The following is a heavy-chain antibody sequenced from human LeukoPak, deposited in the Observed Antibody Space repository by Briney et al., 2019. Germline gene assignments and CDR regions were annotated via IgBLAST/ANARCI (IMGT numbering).Heavy chain of an antibody. CDR3: ARDHAGGYCSSTSCLV. Sequence: SETLSLTCTVSGGSISSYYWSCMRQPPGKGLEWIGYIYYSGSTNYNPSLKSRVTISVDTSKNQFSLKLSSVTAADTAVYYCARDHAGGYCSSTSCLVWGQGTLVTVSS. CDR1: GGSISSYY. J-gene: IGHJ4*02. D-gene: IGHD2-2*01. V-gene: IGHV4-59*12. CDR2: IYYSGST.